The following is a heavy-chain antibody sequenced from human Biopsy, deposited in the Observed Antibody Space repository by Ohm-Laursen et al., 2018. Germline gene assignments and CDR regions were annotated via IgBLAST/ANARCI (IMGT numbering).Heavy chain of an antibody. CDR2: IYPGDSDT. Sequence: ESLRIFCKGSGYIFTTYWIAWVRQMPGKGLELMGVIYPGDSDTTYSPSFQGQVTISADKSTAYLQWSSLKASDTAMYYCARRDTKSLLRWGQGTLVTVSS. D-gene: IGHD5-12*01. CDR1: GYIFTTYW. V-gene: IGHV5-51*01. CDR3: ARRDTKSLLR. J-gene: IGHJ4*02.